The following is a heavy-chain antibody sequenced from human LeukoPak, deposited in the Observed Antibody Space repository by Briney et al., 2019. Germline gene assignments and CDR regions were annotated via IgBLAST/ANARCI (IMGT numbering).Heavy chain of an antibody. Sequence: GASVKVSCKASGYTFTSYDINWVRQATGQGLEWMGWMNPNSGNTGYAQKFQGRVTMTRNTSISTAYMELRSLRSDDTAVYYCARAGWSGYWGSSFMFSYWGQGTLVTVSS. J-gene: IGHJ4*02. V-gene: IGHV1-8*01. CDR2: MNPNSGNT. CDR3: ARAGWSGYWGSSFMFSY. D-gene: IGHD3-3*01. CDR1: GYTFTSYD.